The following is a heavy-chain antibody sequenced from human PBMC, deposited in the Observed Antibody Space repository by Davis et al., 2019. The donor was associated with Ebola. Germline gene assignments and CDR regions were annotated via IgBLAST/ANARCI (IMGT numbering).Heavy chain of an antibody. CDR2: IIPIFGTA. V-gene: IGHV1-69*13. CDR3: ARDYGGNSEDDAFDI. J-gene: IGHJ3*02. Sequence: SVKVSCKASGGTFSSYAISWVRQAPGQGLEWMGGIIPIFGTANYAQKFQGRVTITADESTSTAYMELSSLRSEDTAVYYCARDYGGNSEDDAFDIWGQGTMVTVSS. CDR1: GGTFSSYA. D-gene: IGHD4-23*01.